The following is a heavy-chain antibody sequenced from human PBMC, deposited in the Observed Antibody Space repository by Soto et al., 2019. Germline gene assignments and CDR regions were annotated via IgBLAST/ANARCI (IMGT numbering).Heavy chain of an antibody. CDR2: ISAYNGDT. CDR1: GYTFTSYG. J-gene: IGHJ6*02. Sequence: ASVKVSCKASGYTFTSYGFSWVRQAPGQGLEWMGWISAYNGDTNYAQKFQGRVTMTTDTSTSTAYMELRSLTSDDTAVYYCARDNLAPTYHYHRMDDWFQGPTVTDPS. D-gene: IGHD3-16*01. V-gene: IGHV1-18*01. CDR3: ARDNLAPTYHYHRMDD.